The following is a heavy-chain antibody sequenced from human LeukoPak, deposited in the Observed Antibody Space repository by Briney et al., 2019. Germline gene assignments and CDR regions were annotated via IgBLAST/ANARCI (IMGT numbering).Heavy chain of an antibody. CDR2: IKQDGSET. CDR1: GFAFSNYW. D-gene: IGHD2-2*01. CDR3: GSTNSFSH. Sequence: GESLRLSCAASGFAFSNYWMNWARQAPGKGLEWVANIKQDGSETNYVDSVKGRFTISRDNAKNSLYLQMNSLRAEDTALYYCGSTNSFSHWGQGTLVTVSS. J-gene: IGHJ4*02. V-gene: IGHV3-7*01.